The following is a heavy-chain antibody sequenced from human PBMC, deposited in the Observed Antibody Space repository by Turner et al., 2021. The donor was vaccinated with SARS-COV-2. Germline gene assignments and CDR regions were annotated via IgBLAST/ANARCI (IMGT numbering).Heavy chain of an antibody. D-gene: IGHD2-2*02. J-gene: IGHJ6*02. V-gene: IGHV4-39*01. Sequence: QLQLQESGPGLVKPSETLSPTSTVSGGSISSSRYYWGWIRQPPGKGLEGIGSIYYSGSTYYNPSLKSRVTISVDTSKNQFSLKLSSVTAADTAVYYCAGEVVVPTTILGAVYGMDVWGQGTTVTVSS. CDR2: IYYSGST. CDR1: GGSISSSRYY. CDR3: AGEVVVPTTILGAVYGMDV.